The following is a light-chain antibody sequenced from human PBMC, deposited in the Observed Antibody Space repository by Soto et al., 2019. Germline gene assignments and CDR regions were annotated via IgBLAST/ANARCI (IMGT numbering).Light chain of an antibody. Sequence: DIQMTQSPSSLSASVGDRVTITCQASQDISNYLNWYQQKPGKAPKLLIYDASNLETGVPSRFSGSGSGTAFTFTISSLQPEDIATYYCQQYDNLLFTFGPGPKVDIK. CDR3: QQYDNLLFT. CDR2: DAS. J-gene: IGKJ3*01. V-gene: IGKV1-33*01. CDR1: QDISNY.